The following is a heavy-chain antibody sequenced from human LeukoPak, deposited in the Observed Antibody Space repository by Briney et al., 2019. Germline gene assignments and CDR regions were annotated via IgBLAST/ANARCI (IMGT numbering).Heavy chain of an antibody. D-gene: IGHD3-3*01. CDR1: GYTFTSYD. J-gene: IGHJ3*02. V-gene: IGHV1-24*01. CDR3: ATDITIFGVVSSDAFDI. CDR2: FDPEDGET. Sequence: ASVTVSCKASGYTFTSYDINWVRQATGQGLEWMGGFDPEDGETIYAQKFQGRVTMTEDTSTDTAYMELSSLRSEDTAVYYCATDITIFGVVSSDAFDIWGQGTMVTVSS.